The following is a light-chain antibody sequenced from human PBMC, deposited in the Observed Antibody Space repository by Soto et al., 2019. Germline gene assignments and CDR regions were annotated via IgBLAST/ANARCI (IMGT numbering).Light chain of an antibody. CDR2: EGN. CDR1: SSDVGSYNF. V-gene: IGLV2-23*01. CDR3: CSYTGSTTYVI. J-gene: IGLJ2*01. Sequence: QSVLTQPASVSGSPGQSITISCTGTSSDVGSYNFVSWYQHHPGKAPKLMIYEGNKRPSGVYNRFSGSKSGNTASLTISGLQAEDEADYYCCSYTGSTTYVIFGGGTKLTVL.